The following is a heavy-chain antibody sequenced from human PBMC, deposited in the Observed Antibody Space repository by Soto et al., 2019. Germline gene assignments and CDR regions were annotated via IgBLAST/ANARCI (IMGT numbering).Heavy chain of an antibody. CDR2: ISSNGGST. D-gene: IGHD2-21*02. J-gene: IGHJ4*02. CDR3: VKARRGGGNSVGFDY. CDR1: GFTFSSCA. Sequence: PGGSLRLSCSASGFTFSSCAMHWVRQAPGKGLEYVSVISSNGGSTNYADSVKGRFTISRDNSKNTLYLQMSSLRAEDTAVYYCVKARRGGGNSVGFDYWGQGTLVTVSS. V-gene: IGHV3-64D*08.